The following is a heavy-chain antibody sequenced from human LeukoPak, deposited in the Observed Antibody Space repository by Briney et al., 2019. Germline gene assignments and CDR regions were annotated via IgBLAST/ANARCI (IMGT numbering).Heavy chain of an antibody. CDR1: GYTFIGYY. Sequence: ASVKVSCKASGYTFIGYYMHWVRQAPGQGLEWMGWINPNSGGTDYAQKFQGRVTMTRDTSISTAYMELSRLRSDDTAVYYCARDRGSGNSLNWYFDLWGRGTLVTVSS. D-gene: IGHD3-22*01. J-gene: IGHJ2*01. V-gene: IGHV1-2*02. CDR3: ARDRGSGNSLNWYFDL. CDR2: INPNSGGT.